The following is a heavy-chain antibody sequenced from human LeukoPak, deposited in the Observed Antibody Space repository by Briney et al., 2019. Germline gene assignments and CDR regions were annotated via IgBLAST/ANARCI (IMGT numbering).Heavy chain of an antibody. J-gene: IGHJ4*02. CDR3: ARAASGDRYSGDAKDRYFFDY. V-gene: IGHV4-59*01. D-gene: IGHD5-12*01. Sequence: PSETLSLTCTVSGASISDDYWTWIRQAPGKGLDWIVSVYYSGSSNYNPSLKSRLTILVEASKNQISLKLSSVTAADTAVYFCARAASGDRYSGDAKDRYFFDYWGQGTLVTVSS. CDR1: GASISDDY. CDR2: VYYSGSS.